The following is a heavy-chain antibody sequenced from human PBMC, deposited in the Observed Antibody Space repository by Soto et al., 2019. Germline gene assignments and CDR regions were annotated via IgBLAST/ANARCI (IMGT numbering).Heavy chain of an antibody. CDR1: GDSISNYY. J-gene: IGHJ4*02. CDR2: IYYSGST. D-gene: IGHD5-12*01. CDR3: AKANSGYGSFDH. V-gene: IGHV4-59*01. Sequence: PSETLSLTCTVSGDSISNYYCSWIRQSPGKGLEWIGYIYYSGSTNYNPSIKSRVTISIDKSKNQFSLKLTSVTAADTAVYYCAKANSGYGSFDHWGQGMLVT.